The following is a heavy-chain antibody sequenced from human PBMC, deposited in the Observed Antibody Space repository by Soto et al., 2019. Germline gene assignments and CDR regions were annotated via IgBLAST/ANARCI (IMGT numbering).Heavy chain of an antibody. J-gene: IGHJ5*02. Sequence: QVQLVQSGAEMKKPGASVKVSCKASGYTFTTYDITWVRQAPGQGLEWMGWISPDNGNTNSAQKLQGRVTMTTDTSTNTADMERRSLRSDDTAVYYCARSSSRYLNWFVPWGQGTLVTVSS. CDR1: GYTFTTYD. CDR3: ARSSSRYLNWFVP. CDR2: ISPDNGNT. V-gene: IGHV1-18*01. D-gene: IGHD6-19*01.